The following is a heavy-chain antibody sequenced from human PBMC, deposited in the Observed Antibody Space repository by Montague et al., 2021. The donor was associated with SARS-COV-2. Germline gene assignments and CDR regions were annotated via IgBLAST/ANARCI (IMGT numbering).Heavy chain of an antibody. D-gene: IGHD6-13*01. Sequence: SETLSLTCTVSGGSISSSSYYWGWIRRPPGKGLEWIGSIYYSGSNYYNPSLKSRVTISAETSKNQFSLKLSSVTAAATAVYYCARVGRQQLVRLSGMDVWGQGTMVTVSS. V-gene: IGHV4-39*07. CDR2: IYYSGSN. CDR1: GGSISSSSYY. J-gene: IGHJ6*02. CDR3: ARVGRQQLVRLSGMDV.